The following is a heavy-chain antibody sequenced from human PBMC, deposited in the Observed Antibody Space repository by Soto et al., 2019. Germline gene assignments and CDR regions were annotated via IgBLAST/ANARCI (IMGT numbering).Heavy chain of an antibody. CDR1: GYTFTNYG. J-gene: IGHJ3*01. CDR3: AREGDIVGLVAFDV. Sequence: QVQVVQSGAEVKKPGASVKVSCETSGYTFTNYGVDWVRQAPGQGLGWMGWISGYNGNTKYAQKFQGRVTMTTDKTTSTAYMELRSLRCDDTAVYYCAREGDIVGLVAFDVWGQGTMVTVSS. CDR2: ISGYNGNT. D-gene: IGHD2-15*01. V-gene: IGHV1-18*04.